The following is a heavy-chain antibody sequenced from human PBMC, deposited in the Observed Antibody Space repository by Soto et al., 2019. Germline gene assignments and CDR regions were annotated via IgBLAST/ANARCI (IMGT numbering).Heavy chain of an antibody. CDR2: INHSGST. CDR3: ARARGNYFYYGMHV. J-gene: IGHJ6*02. CDR1: GGSFSGYY. Sequence: PSETLSLTCAVYGGSFSGYYWSWIRQPPGKGLEWIGEINHSGSTNYNPSLKSRVTISVDTSKNQFSLKLSSVTAADTAVYYCARARGNYFYYGMHVWGQGTTVTVSS. V-gene: IGHV4-34*01.